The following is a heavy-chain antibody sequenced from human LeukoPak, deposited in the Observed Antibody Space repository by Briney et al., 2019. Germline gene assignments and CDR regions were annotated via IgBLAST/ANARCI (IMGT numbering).Heavy chain of an antibody. D-gene: IGHD6-19*01. V-gene: IGHV4-34*01. CDR1: GGSFSGYY. Sequence: SETLSLTCAVYGGSFSGYYWSWIRQPPGKGLEWIGEINHSGSINYNPSLKSRVTISVDTSKNQFSLKLSSVTAADTAVYYCARTISETGYSSGCPLDYWGQGTLVTVSS. CDR2: INHSGSI. CDR3: ARTISETGYSSGCPLDY. J-gene: IGHJ4*02.